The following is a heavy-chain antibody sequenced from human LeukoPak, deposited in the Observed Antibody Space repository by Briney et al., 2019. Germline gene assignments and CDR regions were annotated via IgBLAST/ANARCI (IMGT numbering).Heavy chain of an antibody. V-gene: IGHV3-30*18. CDR2: ISYDVSTK. CDR3: AKVRVVFNWNYAYYFDY. D-gene: IGHD1-7*01. J-gene: IGHJ4*02. CDR1: GFTFRSYG. Sequence: PGGSLRLSCAASGFTFRSYGMHWVRQVPGKGLECVAVISYDVSTKYYADSVKGRFTISRDNSKNTLYLQMNSLGPEDTAMYYCAKVRVVFNWNYAYYFDYWGQGTLVTVSS.